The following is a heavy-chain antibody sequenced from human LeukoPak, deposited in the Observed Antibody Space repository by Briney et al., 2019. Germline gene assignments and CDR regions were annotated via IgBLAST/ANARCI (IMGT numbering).Heavy chain of an antibody. V-gene: IGHV1-18*01. CDR2: ISAYNGNT. Sequence: ASVTVSCKASGYTFTSYGISWVRQAPGQGLEGMGWISAYNGNTNYAQKLQGRVTMTTDTSTSTAYMELRSLRSDDTAVYYCARDSQQLVPDNWFDPWGQGTLVTVSS. CDR3: ARDSQQLVPDNWFDP. CDR1: GYTFTSYG. D-gene: IGHD6-13*01. J-gene: IGHJ5*02.